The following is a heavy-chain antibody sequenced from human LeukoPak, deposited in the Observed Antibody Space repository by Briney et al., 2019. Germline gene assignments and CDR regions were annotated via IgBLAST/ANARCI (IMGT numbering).Heavy chain of an antibody. V-gene: IGHV4-4*02. D-gene: IGHD4-17*01. CDR2: IYHSGST. CDR3: ARDPDNGAGAKMDV. J-gene: IGHJ6*02. CDR1: GGSISSSNW. Sequence: SGTLSLTCGVSGGSISSSNWWSWVRQPPGKGLEWIGQIYHSGSTNYNPSLKSRVTISVDKSKNQSSLKLSSVTAADTAVYYRARDPDNGAGAKMDVWGQGTTVTVFS.